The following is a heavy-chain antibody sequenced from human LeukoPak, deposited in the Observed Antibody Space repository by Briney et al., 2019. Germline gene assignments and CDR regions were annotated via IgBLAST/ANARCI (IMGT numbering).Heavy chain of an antibody. CDR3: ARDLDQYSGRFGGFGHDF. CDR2: ISAYNGNT. CDR1: GYTFTGYY. V-gene: IGHV1-18*03. Sequence: GASVKVSCKASGYTFTGYYMHWVRQAPGQGLEWMGWISAYNGNTNYAQKLQGRVTMTTDTSTSTAYMELRSLRSDDMAVYYCARDLDQYSGRFGGFGHDFWGQGTLVTVSS. J-gene: IGHJ4*02. D-gene: IGHD1-26*01.